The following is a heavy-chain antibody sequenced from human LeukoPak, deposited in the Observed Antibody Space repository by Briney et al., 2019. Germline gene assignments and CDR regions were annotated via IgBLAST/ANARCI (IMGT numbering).Heavy chain of an antibody. J-gene: IGHJ4*02. CDR2: IYPGDSDT. V-gene: IGHV5-51*01. CDR1: GYSFTTYW. D-gene: IGHD3-22*01. Sequence: GESLKISCKGSGYSFTTYWIGWVRQMPGKGLEWMGIIYPGDSDTRYSPSFQGQVTISADKSISTAYLQWSSLKASDTTMYYCASLGPYYYDSSGYLSYWGQGTLVTVSS. CDR3: ASLGPYYYDSSGYLSY.